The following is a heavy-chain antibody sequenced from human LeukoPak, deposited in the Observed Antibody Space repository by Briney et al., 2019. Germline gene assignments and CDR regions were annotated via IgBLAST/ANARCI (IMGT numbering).Heavy chain of an antibody. CDR2: IIPILGKA. CDR3: ATGDSIAVAVEYFHH. J-gene: IGHJ1*01. D-gene: IGHD6-19*01. CDR1: GGIFSSYA. V-gene: IGHV1-69*10. Sequence: GASVKVSCKASGGIFSSYAFSWVRQAPGQGLEWMGGIIPILGKASYAQKFQGRVTITADESTSTAYMELSSLGSEDTAVYYCATGDSIAVAVEYFHHWGQGTLVTVSS.